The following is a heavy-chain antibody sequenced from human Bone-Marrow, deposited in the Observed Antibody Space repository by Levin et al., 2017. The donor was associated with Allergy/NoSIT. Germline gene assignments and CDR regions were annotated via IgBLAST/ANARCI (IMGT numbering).Heavy chain of an antibody. CDR3: VRATATPDYDYRMDV. D-gene: IGHD4-17*01. J-gene: IGHJ6*02. CDR2: IRNNVRGYTT. Sequence: GESLKISCAASGFIFTDHFMDWVRLAPGKGLEWVARIRNNVRGYTTEYAASVKGRFAISRDDAKNSLYLQMSSLKIEDTAVYYCVRATATPDYDYRMDVWGQGTTVTVSS. V-gene: IGHV3-72*01. CDR1: GFIFTDHF.